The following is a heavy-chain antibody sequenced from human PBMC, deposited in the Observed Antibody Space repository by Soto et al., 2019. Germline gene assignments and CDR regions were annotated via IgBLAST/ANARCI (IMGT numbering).Heavy chain of an antibody. J-gene: IGHJ4*02. CDR3: ARRQLVYFDY. CDR1: GGSISSSSYY. CDR2: IYYSGST. V-gene: IGHV4-39*01. Sequence: QLQLQESGPGLVKPSETLSLTCTVSGGSISSSSYYWGWIRQPPGKGLEWIGSIYYSGSTYYNPSLKSRVTISVDTSKNQFALTLSSGTAADTAVYYCARRQLVYFDYWGQGTLVTVSS. D-gene: IGHD6-6*01.